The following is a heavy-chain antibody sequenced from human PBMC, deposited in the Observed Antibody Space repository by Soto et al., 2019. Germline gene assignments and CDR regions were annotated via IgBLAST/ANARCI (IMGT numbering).Heavy chain of an antibody. J-gene: IGHJ4*02. CDR2: IYSSGST. CDR1: GVSISSGDDY. D-gene: IGHD3-22*01. CDR3: ARGGGYDY. V-gene: IGHV4-30-4*01. Sequence: QVQLQESGPGLVKPSQTLSLTCIVSGVSISSGDDYWSWIRQPPGKGLEWIGYIYSSGSTYSNPSLRSRATRSADTSKHQFSLELTSVTAADTAVYYCARGGGYDYWGQGALVTVSS.